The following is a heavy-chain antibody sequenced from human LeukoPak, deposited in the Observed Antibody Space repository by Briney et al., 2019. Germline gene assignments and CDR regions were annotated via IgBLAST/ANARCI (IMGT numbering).Heavy chain of an antibody. CDR3: ARDPRGYSYGQRFDY. J-gene: IGHJ4*02. Sequence: PSETLSLTCAVSGGSVGSDTYSWSWIRQPPGKGLEWIGYIYYSGRTYYNPSLKSRVTISVDTSKNQFSLKLSSVTAADTAVYYCARDPRGYSYGQRFDYWGQGTLVTVSS. CDR2: IYYSGRT. D-gene: IGHD5-18*01. V-gene: IGHV4-30-4*07. CDR1: GGSVGSDTYS.